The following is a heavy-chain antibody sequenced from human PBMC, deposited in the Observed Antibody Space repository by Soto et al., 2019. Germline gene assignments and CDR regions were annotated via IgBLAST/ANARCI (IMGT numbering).Heavy chain of an antibody. CDR3: TAGYCSGGSCYSVVY. CDR2: IKRRADGGTT. Sequence: EVQLVESGGGLVKPGGSLSLSCAASGFTFSNVWMSWVRQDPGKGLEWVGRIKRRADGGTTDYATPVRGRFTVSGDDSKNTLYLQMNSLKTEDTAVYYCTAGYCSGGSCYSVVYWGQGALVTVSS. V-gene: IGHV3-15*01. CDR1: GFTFSNVW. J-gene: IGHJ4*02. D-gene: IGHD2-15*01.